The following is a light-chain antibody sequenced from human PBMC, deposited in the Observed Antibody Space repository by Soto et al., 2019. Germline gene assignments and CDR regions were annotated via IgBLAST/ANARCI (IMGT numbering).Light chain of an antibody. J-gene: IGKJ4*01. CDR1: QDIHKF. V-gene: IGKV1-33*01. CDR3: QQYASPLT. Sequence: DIQVTQSPSSLSASVGDRVTITCQATQDIHKFLSWFQQQPGKAPKVLIYYASQLQTGVPSRFSGSGSGTDFTLTIDGLQPEDVGKYYCQQYASPLTFGGGTTVEI. CDR2: YAS.